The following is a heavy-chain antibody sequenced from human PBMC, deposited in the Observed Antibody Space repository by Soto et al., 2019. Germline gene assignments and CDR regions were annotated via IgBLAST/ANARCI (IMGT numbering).Heavy chain of an antibody. V-gene: IGHV3-33*06. J-gene: IGHJ3*01. CDR3: AKDLSSSFDAFDF. D-gene: IGHD6-13*01. Sequence: GWSLRLSCAASGFTFSRYGMHWVRQAPGKGLEWVAVTWYDGSDKYYADSVKGRFTISRDNSKKTLDLQMSSLRAEDTAVYFCAKDLSSSFDAFDFWGKGTMVTV. CDR1: GFTFSRYG. CDR2: TWYDGSDK.